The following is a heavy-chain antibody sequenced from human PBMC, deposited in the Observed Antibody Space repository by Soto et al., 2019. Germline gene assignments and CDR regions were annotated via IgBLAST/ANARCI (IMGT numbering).Heavy chain of an antibody. Sequence: QVQLQESGPGLVKPSQTLSLTCTVSGGSISSGGYYWSWIRQHPGKGLEWIGYIYYSGSTYYNPALKSRVTISVDTSKNQFSLKLSSVTAADTAVYYCARSGRVILPDAFDIWGQGTMVTVSS. J-gene: IGHJ3*02. CDR2: IYYSGST. V-gene: IGHV4-31*03. CDR3: ARSGRVILPDAFDI. CDR1: GGSISSGGYY. D-gene: IGHD1-26*01.